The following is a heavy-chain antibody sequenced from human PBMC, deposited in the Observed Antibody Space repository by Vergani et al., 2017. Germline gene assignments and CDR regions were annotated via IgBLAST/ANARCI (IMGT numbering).Heavy chain of an antibody. V-gene: IGHV3-30*03. J-gene: IGHJ6*03. CDR1: GFTFSSYG. CDR3: ATGGDIVVVPGARVNYMDV. Sequence: QVQLVESGGGVVQPGRSLRLSCAASGFTFSSYGMHWVRQAPGKGLEWVAVITYDGNNKYYADSVKGRFTISRDNAENTLYVQMNSLRVEDTAVYYCATGGDIVVVPGARVNYMDVWSKGTTVTVSS. CDR2: ITYDGNNK. D-gene: IGHD2-2*01.